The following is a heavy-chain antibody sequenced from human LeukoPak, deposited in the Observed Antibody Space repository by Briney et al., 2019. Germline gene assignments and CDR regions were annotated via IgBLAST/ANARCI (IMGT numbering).Heavy chain of an antibody. CDR3: ARGLGYCSSTSCYTGGDY. D-gene: IGHD2-2*02. CDR2: IYYSGST. J-gene: IGHJ4*02. CDR1: GGSISSSSYY. Sequence: SETLSLTCTVSGGSISSSSYYWGWIRQPPGKGLEWIGSIYYSGSTYYNPSLKSRVTISVDTSKNQFSLKLSSVTAADTAVYYCARGLGYCSSTSCYTGGDYWGQGTLVTVSS. V-gene: IGHV4-39*07.